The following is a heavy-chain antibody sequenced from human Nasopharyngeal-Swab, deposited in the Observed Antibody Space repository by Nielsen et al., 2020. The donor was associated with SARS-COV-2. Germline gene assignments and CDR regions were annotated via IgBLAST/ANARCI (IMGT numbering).Heavy chain of an antibody. Sequence: GESLKISCAASGFTFSSYSMNWVRQAPGKGLEWVSYISSSSSTIYYADSVKGRFTISRDNAKNSLYLQMNSLRDEDTAVYYCAKDGGGFGEPFYGMDVWGQGTTVTVSS. CDR2: ISSSSSTI. CDR3: AKDGGGFGEPFYGMDV. D-gene: IGHD3-10*01. CDR1: GFTFSSYS. V-gene: IGHV3-48*02. J-gene: IGHJ6*02.